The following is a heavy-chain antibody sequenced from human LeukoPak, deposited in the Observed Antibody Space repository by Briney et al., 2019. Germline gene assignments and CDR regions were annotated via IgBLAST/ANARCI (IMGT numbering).Heavy chain of an antibody. CDR2: ISAYNGNT. D-gene: IGHD2-21*02. CDR3: ASLVVVTANGYFDL. Sequence: ASVKVSCKASGYTFTSYGISWVRQAPGQGLEWMGWISAYNGNTNYAQKLQGRVTMTTDTSTSTAYMELSSPSSDDTAVYYCASLVVVTANGYFDLWGRGTLVTVSS. CDR1: GYTFTSYG. J-gene: IGHJ2*01. V-gene: IGHV1-18*01.